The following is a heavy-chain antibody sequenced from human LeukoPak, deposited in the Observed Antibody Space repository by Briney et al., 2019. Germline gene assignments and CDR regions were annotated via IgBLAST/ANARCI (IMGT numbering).Heavy chain of an antibody. J-gene: IGHJ6*02. CDR2: ISAYNGNT. V-gene: IGHV1-18*01. Sequence: ASVKVSCKASGYTFTSYGISWVRQAPGQGLEWMGWISAYNGNTNYAQKLQGRVPMTTDTSTSTAYMELRSLRSDDTAVYYCARDRGQLWLLDYYYYGMDVWGQGTTVTVSS. D-gene: IGHD5-18*01. CDR1: GYTFTSYG. CDR3: ARDRGQLWLLDYYYYGMDV.